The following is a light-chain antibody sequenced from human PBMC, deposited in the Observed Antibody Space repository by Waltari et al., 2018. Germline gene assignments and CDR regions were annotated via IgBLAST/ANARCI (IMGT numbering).Light chain of an antibody. CDR1: QSVSSN. CDR3: QQYNRWPPIT. Sequence: EIVMTQSPATLSVSPGETATLSCRASQSVSSNVAWYQKKPGQALRLLIYDASTRATSIPARFRGSVSGTEFTLTISSLQSEDFAVYYCQQYNRWPPITFGQGTRLEIK. V-gene: IGKV3-15*01. CDR2: DAS. J-gene: IGKJ5*01.